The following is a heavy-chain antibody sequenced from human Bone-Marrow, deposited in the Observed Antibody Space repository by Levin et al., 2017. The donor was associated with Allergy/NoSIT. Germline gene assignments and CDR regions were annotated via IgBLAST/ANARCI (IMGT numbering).Heavy chain of an antibody. CDR3: AREHYYDSSGWAGY. V-gene: IGHV3-30-3*01. CDR2: ISYDGSNK. CDR1: GFTFSSYA. J-gene: IGHJ4*02. D-gene: IGHD3-22*01. Sequence: PAGGSLRLSCAASGFTFSSYAMHWVRQAPGKGLEWVAVISYDGSNKYYADSVKGRFTISRDNSKNTLYLQMNSLRAEDTAVYYCAREHYYDSSGWAGYWGQGTLVTVSS.